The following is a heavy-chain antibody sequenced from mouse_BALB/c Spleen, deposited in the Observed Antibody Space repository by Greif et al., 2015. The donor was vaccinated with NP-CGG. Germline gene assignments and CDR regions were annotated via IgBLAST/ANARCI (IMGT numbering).Heavy chain of an antibody. CDR1: GFTFSSYA. Sequence: EVKVVESGGGLVKPGGSLKLSCAASGFTFSSYAMSWVRQTPEKRLEWVASISSGGSTYYPDSVKGRFTISRDNARNILYLQMSSLRSEDTAMYYCARVYGNYPPWFACWGQGTLVTVSA. V-gene: IGHV5-6-5*01. CDR2: ISSGGST. D-gene: IGHD2-1*01. CDR3: ARVYGNYPPWFAC. J-gene: IGHJ3*01.